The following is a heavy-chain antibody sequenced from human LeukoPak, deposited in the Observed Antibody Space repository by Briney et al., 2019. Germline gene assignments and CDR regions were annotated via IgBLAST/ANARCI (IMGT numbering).Heavy chain of an antibody. Sequence: PGGSLRLSCAASGFTFSIYAMSWVRQAPGKGLEWVSSINSDSNYIYYADSVKGRFTISRDAKNSVYLQMNSLRAEDTAVYYCARNGILGIAAAVDVWGKGTTVTVSS. CDR3: ARNGILGIAAAVDV. V-gene: IGHV3-21*01. CDR2: INSDSNYI. CDR1: GFTFSIYA. J-gene: IGHJ6*04. D-gene: IGHD6-13*01.